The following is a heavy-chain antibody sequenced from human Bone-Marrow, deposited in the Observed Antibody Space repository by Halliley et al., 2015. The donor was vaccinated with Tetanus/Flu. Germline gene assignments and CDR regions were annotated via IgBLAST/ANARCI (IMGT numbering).Heavy chain of an antibody. D-gene: IGHD3-3*01. Sequence: SLRLSCSASGFIFSDSAMHWVRQAPGKGLQHISGISGDGYSTFYADSVKGRFTVSRDISRSTLYLQMTSLRAEDTAVYYCVKGSLGGVVSTNYFDYWGQGTLVTVS. V-gene: IGHV3-64D*08. J-gene: IGHJ4*02. CDR3: VKGSLGGVVSTNYFDY. CDR1: GFIFSDSA. CDR2: ISGDGYST.